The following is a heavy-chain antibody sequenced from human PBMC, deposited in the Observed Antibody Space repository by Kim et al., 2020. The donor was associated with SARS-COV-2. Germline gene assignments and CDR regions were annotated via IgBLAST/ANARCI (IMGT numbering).Heavy chain of an antibody. J-gene: IGHJ4*02. CDR3: ASSLYYAILTGYYGY. V-gene: IGHV4-59*08. Sequence: SETLSLTCTVSGGSISSYYWSWIRQPPGKGLEWIGYIYYSGSTNYNPSLKSRVTISVDTSKNQFSLKLSSVTAADTAVYYCASSLYYAILTGYYGYWGQGTLVTVSS. CDR1: GGSISSYY. CDR2: IYYSGST. D-gene: IGHD3-9*01.